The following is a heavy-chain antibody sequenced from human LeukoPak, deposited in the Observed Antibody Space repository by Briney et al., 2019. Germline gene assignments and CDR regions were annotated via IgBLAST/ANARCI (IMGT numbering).Heavy chain of an antibody. CDR2: ISGSGGST. CDR1: GFTFSSYA. V-gene: IGHV3-23*01. D-gene: IGHD3-22*01. Sequence: GGSLRLSCAASGFTFSSYAMSWVRQAPGKGLEWVSAISGSGGSTYYADSVKGRFTISRDNSKNTLYLQMSSLRAEDTAVYYCAKNGDSSGYYYYFDYWGQGTLVTVSS. J-gene: IGHJ4*02. CDR3: AKNGDSSGYYYYFDY.